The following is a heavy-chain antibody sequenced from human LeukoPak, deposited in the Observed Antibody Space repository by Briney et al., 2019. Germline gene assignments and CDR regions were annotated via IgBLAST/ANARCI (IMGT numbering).Heavy chain of an antibody. J-gene: IGHJ6*02. V-gene: IGHV3-23*01. CDR3: AKAEGATLYYYGVDV. CDR2: ISSGGGDT. CDR1: EFTFSNYA. Sequence: GGSLRLSCVASEFTFSNYAMNWVRQAPGKGLEWVSTISSGGGDTYTADSVKGRFTISRDNSKYTLYLQMNRLRADDTAVYYCAKAEGATLYYYGVDVWGQGTTVTVSS.